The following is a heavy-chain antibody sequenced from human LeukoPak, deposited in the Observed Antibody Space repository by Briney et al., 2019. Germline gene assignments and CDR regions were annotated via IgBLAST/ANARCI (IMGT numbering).Heavy chain of an antibody. D-gene: IGHD3-3*02. V-gene: IGHV4-59*01. CDR2: IYNSGTT. CDR3: ARSPFFDY. J-gene: IGHJ4*02. CDR1: GDSISSYY. Sequence: SETLSITCTVSGDSISSYYWSWIRQPPGKGLEWIGCIYNSGTTNYNPSLKSRVTISVDTSKNQFSLKLSSVTAADTAVYYCARSPFFDYWGQGALVTVSS.